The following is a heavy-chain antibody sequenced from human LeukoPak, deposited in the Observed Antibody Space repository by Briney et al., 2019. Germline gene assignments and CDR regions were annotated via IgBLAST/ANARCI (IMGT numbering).Heavy chain of an antibody. CDR2: IYQSGST. J-gene: IGHJ6*03. V-gene: IGHV4-4*02. CDR1: GGSISSTNW. Sequence: SETLSLTCAVSGGSISSTNWWSWVRQPPGKGLEWIGEIYQSGSTSYNPSLESRVTISVDKSKSQFSLKLNSVTAADTAVYYCARNAFYCMDVWGKGTTVTVSS. D-gene: IGHD2-2*01. CDR3: ARNAFYCMDV.